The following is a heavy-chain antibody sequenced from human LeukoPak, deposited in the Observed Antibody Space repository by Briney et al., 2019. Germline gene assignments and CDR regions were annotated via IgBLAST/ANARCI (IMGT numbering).Heavy chain of an antibody. Sequence: RGGSLRLSCAASGLTFTSYAMSWVRQAPGKGLEWVSVISGSGRSTDYADSVKGRFTISRDNSKNTLYLQMNSLRAEDTAVYYCAKAERFSGTKTPDYWGQGTLVTVSS. J-gene: IGHJ4*02. CDR2: ISGSGRST. V-gene: IGHV3-23*01. D-gene: IGHD1-26*01. CDR3: AKAERFSGTKTPDY. CDR1: GLTFTSYA.